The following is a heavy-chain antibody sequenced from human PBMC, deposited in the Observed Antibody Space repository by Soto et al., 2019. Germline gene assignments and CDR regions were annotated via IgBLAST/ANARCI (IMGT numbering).Heavy chain of an antibody. CDR1: GGSISSGDYY. V-gene: IGHV4-31*03. D-gene: IGHD3-3*01. Sequence: QVQLQESGPGLVKPSQTLSLTCTVSGGSISSGDYYWSWISQHPGKGLEWIGYIYYSGSPYYNPPLKSRVTKSVDTSKTQFSLKLSSVTAADTAVYYCARWWSGSRQGFDPWGQGTLVTVSS. CDR2: IYYSGSP. J-gene: IGHJ5*02. CDR3: ARWWSGSRQGFDP.